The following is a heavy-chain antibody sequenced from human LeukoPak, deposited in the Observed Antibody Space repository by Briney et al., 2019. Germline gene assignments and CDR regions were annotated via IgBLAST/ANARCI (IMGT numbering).Heavy chain of an antibody. J-gene: IGHJ3*02. CDR1: GFTFSSYW. D-gene: IGHD2-15*01. V-gene: IGHV3-23*01. Sequence: GGSLRLSCAASGFTFSSYWMHWVRQAPGKGLEWVSAISGSGGSTYYADSVKGRFTISRDNSKNTLYLQMNSLRAEDTAVYYCAKGGHSRNDAFDIWGQGTMVTVSS. CDR3: AKGGHSRNDAFDI. CDR2: ISGSGGST.